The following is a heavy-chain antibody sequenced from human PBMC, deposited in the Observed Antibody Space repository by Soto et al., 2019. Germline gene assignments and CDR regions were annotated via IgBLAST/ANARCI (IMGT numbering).Heavy chain of an antibody. V-gene: IGHV1-2*02. Sequence: GASVKVSCKASGYTFTGYYMHWVRQAPGQGLEWMGWINPNSGGTNYAQKFQGRVTMTRDTSISTAYMELSRLRSDDTAVYYYARGYYHDSRRLGYWGQGNLVAVSS. CDR3: ARGYYHDSRRLGY. CDR2: INPNSGGT. CDR1: GYTFTGYY. J-gene: IGHJ4*02. D-gene: IGHD3-22*01.